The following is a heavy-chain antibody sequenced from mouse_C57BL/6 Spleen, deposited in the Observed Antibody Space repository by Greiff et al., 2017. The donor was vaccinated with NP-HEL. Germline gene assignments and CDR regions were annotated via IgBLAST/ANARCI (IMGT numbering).Heavy chain of an antibody. V-gene: IGHV1-69*01. CDR2: IDPSDSYT. CDR3: ARGGITTVVADFDY. J-gene: IGHJ2*01. CDR1: GYTFTSYW. D-gene: IGHD1-1*01. Sequence: QVQLQQSGAELVMPGASVKLSCKASGYTFTSYWMHWVKQRPGQGLEWIGEIDPSDSYTNYNQKFKGKSTLTVDKSSSTAYMQLSSLTSEDSAVYYCARGGITTVVADFDYWGQGTTLTVSS.